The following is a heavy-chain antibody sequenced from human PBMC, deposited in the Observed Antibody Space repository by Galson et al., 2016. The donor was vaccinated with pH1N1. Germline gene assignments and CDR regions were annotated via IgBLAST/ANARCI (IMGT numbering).Heavy chain of an antibody. V-gene: IGHV3-9*01. CDR3: AKGAGRYYFGSGSFNY. J-gene: IGHJ4*02. CDR2: ISWNSNSI. CDR1: GFAFDDFA. D-gene: IGHD3-10*01. Sequence: SLRLSCAASGFAFDDFAMHWVRHVPGKGLEWVSGISWNSNSIGYADPVKGRFTISRDSAKKSLFLQMNSLRVEDTALYCCAKGAGRYYFGSGSFNYWGQGTQVTVSS.